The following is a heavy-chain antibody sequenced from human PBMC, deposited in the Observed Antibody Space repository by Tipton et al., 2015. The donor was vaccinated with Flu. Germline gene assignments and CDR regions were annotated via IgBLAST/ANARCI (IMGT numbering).Heavy chain of an antibody. J-gene: IGHJ3*02. CDR3: ARDGRPYCDTTGCHSPHVFDI. V-gene: IGHV4-34*09. Sequence: TLSLTCAVYGGSFSGYYWSWIRQSPGKGLEWIGHIYYSGTTLYNPSLKSRLTISIDTSKNQFSLNLNSMTVADTAVYFCARDGRPYCDTTGCHSPHVFDIWGQGTMVTVSS. CDR1: GGSFSGYY. CDR2: IYYSGTT. D-gene: IGHD2-2*02.